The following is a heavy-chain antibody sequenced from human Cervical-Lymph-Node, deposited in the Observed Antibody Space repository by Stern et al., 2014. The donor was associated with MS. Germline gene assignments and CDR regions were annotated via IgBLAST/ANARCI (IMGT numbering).Heavy chain of an antibody. CDR2: IIPLFGTG. CDR3: ARGVDDTPCFGCFDY. J-gene: IGHJ4*02. Sequence: VQLVESGAEVKNPGPSAKVSCKASGGTFSSSAISWVRHPPGQGLEWIGGIIPLFGTGNSAQKVHGRVTITQDESTSTAYMELSSLRSEDTAVYYCARGVDDTPCFGCFDYWGQGTLVTVSS. CDR1: GGTFSSSA. D-gene: IGHD5/OR15-5a*01. V-gene: IGHV1-69*01.